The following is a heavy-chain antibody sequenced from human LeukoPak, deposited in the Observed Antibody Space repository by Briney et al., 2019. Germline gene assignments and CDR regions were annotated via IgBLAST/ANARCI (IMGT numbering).Heavy chain of an antibody. CDR3: ARDHEYSGSDRFDP. Sequence: ASVKVSCKASGYTFTGYYMHWVRQAPGQGLEWMGWINPNSGGTNYAQKFQGRVTMTRDTSISTAYMELSRLRSDDTAVYYCARDHEYSGSDRFDPWGQGTLVTVSS. V-gene: IGHV1-2*02. J-gene: IGHJ5*02. CDR2: INPNSGGT. CDR1: GYTFTGYY. D-gene: IGHD6-6*01.